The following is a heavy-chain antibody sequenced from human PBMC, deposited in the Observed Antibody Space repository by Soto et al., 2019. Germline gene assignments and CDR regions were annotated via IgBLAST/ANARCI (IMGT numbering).Heavy chain of an antibody. CDR1: GYSFTSYW. CDR3: ARPGIPGYSSGWVYYYGMDV. J-gene: IGHJ6*02. D-gene: IGHD6-19*01. CDR2: IDPSDSYT. Sequence: GESLKISCKGSGYSFTSYWISWVRQMPGKGLEWMGRIDPSDSYTNYSPSFQGHVTISADKSISTAYLQWSSLKASDTAMYYCARPGIPGYSSGWVYYYGMDVWGQGTTVTVSS. V-gene: IGHV5-10-1*01.